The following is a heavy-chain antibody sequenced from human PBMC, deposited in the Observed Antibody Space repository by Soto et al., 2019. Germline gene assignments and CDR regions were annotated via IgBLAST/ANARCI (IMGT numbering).Heavy chain of an antibody. CDR1: GYNFFSHA. CDR3: ARDWSNYYYGMDV. J-gene: IGHJ6*02. CDR2: INPGNGNT. Sequence: QVQLVQSGAEEKKPGASVKVSCKASGYNFFSHAIHWVRQAPGQRPEWVGWINPGNGNTEYLQKCQGRVTISRDTSASTAYMELRSLRSEDTAVYYCARDWSNYYYGMDVWGQGTTVTVSS. V-gene: IGHV1-3*05.